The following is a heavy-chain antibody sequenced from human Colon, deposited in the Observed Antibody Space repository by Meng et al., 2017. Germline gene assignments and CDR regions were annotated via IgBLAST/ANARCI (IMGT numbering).Heavy chain of an antibody. CDR2: IHPNSGGT. J-gene: IGHJ4*02. Sequence: ASVKVSCKASGYTFTGYYMHWVRQAPGQGLEWMGRIHPNSGGTNYAQKFQDRLTMTRDTSISTAFMELSRLRSDDTAGYYCARCPRHNGNDYWGQGTLVTVSS. CDR3: ARCPRHNGNDY. D-gene: IGHD1-1*01. CDR1: GYTFTGYY. V-gene: IGHV1-2*06.